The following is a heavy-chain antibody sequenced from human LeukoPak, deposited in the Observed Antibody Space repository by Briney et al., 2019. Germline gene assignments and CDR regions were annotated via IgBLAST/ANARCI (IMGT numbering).Heavy chain of an antibody. Sequence: GGSLRLSCAASGFTFSSHAMSWVRQAPGKGLEWVSTVSGSGDGRYYADSVKGRFTISRDNSKDTLYLQINSLTDEDTAVYYCAKDPVNGFNYFDFWGQGTLVTVSS. J-gene: IGHJ4*02. CDR2: VSGSGDGR. CDR3: AKDPVNGFNYFDF. D-gene: IGHD2-8*01. CDR1: GFTFSSHA. V-gene: IGHV3-23*01.